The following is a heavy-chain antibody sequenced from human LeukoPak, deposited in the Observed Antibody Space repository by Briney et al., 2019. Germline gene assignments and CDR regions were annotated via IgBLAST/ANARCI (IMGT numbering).Heavy chain of an antibody. J-gene: IGHJ4*02. CDR1: GGSISSHY. D-gene: IGHD1-26*01. CDR2: IYYSGST. Sequence: SETLSLTCTVSGGSISSHYWSWIRQPPGKGLEWIGYIYYSGSTNYNPSLKSRVTISVDTSKNQFSLKLSSVTAADTAVYYCARWEVGATCYFDYWGQGTLVTVSS. V-gene: IGHV4-59*11. CDR3: ARWEVGATCYFDY.